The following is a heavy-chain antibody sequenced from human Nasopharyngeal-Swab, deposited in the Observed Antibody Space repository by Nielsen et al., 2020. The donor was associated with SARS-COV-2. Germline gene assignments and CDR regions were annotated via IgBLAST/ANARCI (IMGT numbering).Heavy chain of an antibody. Sequence: WIRQPPGKGLEWVGRIRNKHDSYSADYDVSVKGRFTISRDDSANSLYLQMNSLKTEDTAVYLCVREEWYSFDYWGQGTLVTVSS. CDR3: VREEWYSFDY. V-gene: IGHV3-72*01. J-gene: IGHJ4*02. CDR2: IRNKHDSYSA. D-gene: IGHD1-1*01.